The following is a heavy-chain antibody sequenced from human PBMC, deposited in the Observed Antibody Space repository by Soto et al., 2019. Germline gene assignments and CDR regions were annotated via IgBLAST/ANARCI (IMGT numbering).Heavy chain of an antibody. D-gene: IGHD4-17*01. CDR3: ARDEFGDPGVY. J-gene: IGHJ4*02. CDR1: GYTFTSYG. CDR2: ISAYKGNT. V-gene: IGHV1-18*01. Sequence: QVQLVQSGAEVKKPGASVKVSCKASGYTFTSYGISWVRQAPGQGLEWMGWISAYKGNTNYAQKLQGRVTMTTDTSTSTADMELRSLTSDDTAGYYCARDEFGDPGVYWGQGTLGTVSS.